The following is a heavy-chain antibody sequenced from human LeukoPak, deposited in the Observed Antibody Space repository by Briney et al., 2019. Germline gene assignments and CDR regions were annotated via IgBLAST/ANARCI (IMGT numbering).Heavy chain of an antibody. CDR1: GFTFSGFG. J-gene: IGHJ4*02. CDR2: ISSSSSYI. D-gene: IGHD6-13*01. Sequence: GGSLRLSCEASGFTFSGFGMNGFRQAPGKGLEGVSSISSSSSYIYYADSVKGRFTISRDNAKNSLYLQMNSLRAEDTAVYYCARGPLAAAGDYWGQGTLVTVSS. V-gene: IGHV3-21*01. CDR3: ARGPLAAAGDY.